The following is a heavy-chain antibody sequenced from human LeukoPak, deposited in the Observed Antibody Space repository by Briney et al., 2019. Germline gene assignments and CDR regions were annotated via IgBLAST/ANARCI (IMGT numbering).Heavy chain of an antibody. V-gene: IGHV4-59*01. CDR3: ARFRPNWGLDY. Sequence: TSQTLSLTCSVSGGPITVYHWIWIRQPPGKGLEFIGYIHYTGSTNFNSSLTSRISMSTDTSKNQFSLKMTSVTAADTAVYYCARFRPNWGLDYWGQGILVTVSS. CDR2: IHYTGST. D-gene: IGHD7-27*01. CDR1: GGPITVYH. J-gene: IGHJ4*02.